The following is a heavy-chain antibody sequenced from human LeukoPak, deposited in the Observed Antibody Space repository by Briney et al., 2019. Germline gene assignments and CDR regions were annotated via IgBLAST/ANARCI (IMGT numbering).Heavy chain of an antibody. V-gene: IGHV1-69*05. CDR3: AIAPLSGGSWVGFDP. CDR2: IIPILGTA. Sequence: SVKVSCKASGGTFSSYAISWVRQAPGQGLEWMGGIIPILGTANYAQKFQGRVTITTDESTSTAYMELSSLRSEDTAVYYCAIAPLSGGSWVGFDPWGQGTLVTVSS. D-gene: IGHD2-15*01. J-gene: IGHJ5*02. CDR1: GGTFSSYA.